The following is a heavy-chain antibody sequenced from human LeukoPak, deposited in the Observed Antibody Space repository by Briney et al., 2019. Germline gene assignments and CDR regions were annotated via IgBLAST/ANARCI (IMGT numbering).Heavy chain of an antibody. V-gene: IGHV3-23*01. J-gene: IGHJ5*02. CDR3: ARGPYSSSWYDH. CDR1: GFTFSSYA. Sequence: GGSLRLSCAASGFTFSSYAMSWVRQAPGKGLEWVSAISGSGGSTYYADSVKGRFTISRDNSKNTLYLQMNSLRAEDTAVYYCARGPYSSSWYDHWGQGTLVTVSS. D-gene: IGHD6-13*01. CDR2: ISGSGGST.